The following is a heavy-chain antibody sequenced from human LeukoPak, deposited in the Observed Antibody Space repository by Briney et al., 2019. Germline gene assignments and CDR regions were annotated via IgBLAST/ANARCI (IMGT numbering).Heavy chain of an antibody. CDR3: ARHSRVAWFDP. J-gene: IGHJ5*01. Sequence: VESLKISCRGSGYSFTTYWIGWVRQMPGKGLEWMGIIYPGDSDTRYSPSFQGQVTISADKSISTAYLQWSSLKASDTAMYYCARHSRVAWFDPWGQGTLVTVSS. CDR2: IYPGDSDT. CDR1: GYSFTTYW. V-gene: IGHV5-51*01.